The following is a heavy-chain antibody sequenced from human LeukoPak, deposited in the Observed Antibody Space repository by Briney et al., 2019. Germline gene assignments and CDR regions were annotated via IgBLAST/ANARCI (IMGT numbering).Heavy chain of an antibody. CDR1: GFTFSDYY. V-gene: IGHV3-11*01. CDR2: ISSSGSTI. Sequence: GSLRLSCAASGFTFSDYYMNWIRPAPGKGLEWISYISSSGSTIYYADSVKGRFTISRDNAKNSLYLQMNSLRAEDTAVYYCASGLNTVTVPFDYWGQGTLVTVSS. CDR3: ASGLNTVTVPFDY. J-gene: IGHJ4*02. D-gene: IGHD4-17*01.